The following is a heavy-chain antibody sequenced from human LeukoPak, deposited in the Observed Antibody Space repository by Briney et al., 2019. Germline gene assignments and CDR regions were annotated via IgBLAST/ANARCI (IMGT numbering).Heavy chain of an antibody. V-gene: IGHV1-2*02. Sequence: ASVKVSCKASGYTFTGYYMHWVRQAPGQGLEWMGWINPNSGGTNYAQKFQGRVTMTRDTSISTAYMELSRLRSDDTAVYYCARDLRIAVAGRHYFDYWGQGTLVTVSS. J-gene: IGHJ4*02. CDR2: INPNSGGT. CDR3: ARDLRIAVAGRHYFDY. CDR1: GYTFTGYY. D-gene: IGHD6-19*01.